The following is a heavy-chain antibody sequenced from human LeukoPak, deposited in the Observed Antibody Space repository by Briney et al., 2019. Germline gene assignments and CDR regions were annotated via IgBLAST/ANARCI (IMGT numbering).Heavy chain of an antibody. CDR1: GFAVSDYY. V-gene: IGHV3-11*01. Sequence: GRSLRLSCAASGFAVSDYYMNWIRQAPGKGLEWVSYISSSGSTIYYADSVKGRFTISRDNAKNSLYLQMNSLRAEDTAVYYCARDIYYYDSSGYYWGQGTLVTVSS. D-gene: IGHD3-22*01. CDR3: ARDIYYYDSSGYY. CDR2: ISSSGSTI. J-gene: IGHJ4*02.